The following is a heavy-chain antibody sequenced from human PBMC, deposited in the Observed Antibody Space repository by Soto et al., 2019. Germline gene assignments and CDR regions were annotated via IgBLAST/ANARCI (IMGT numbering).Heavy chain of an antibody. CDR1: GFTFSSYW. CDR2: IKQDGSEK. D-gene: IGHD2-2*01. J-gene: IGHJ4*02. V-gene: IGHV3-7*01. Sequence: EVQLVESGGGLVQPGGSLRLSCAASGFTFSSYWMTWVRQAPGKGLEWVANIKQDGSEKYYVDSVKGGFSISRDNAKKSLYLQMTTRRAEDMAVYYGGVHPPARDYWGQGTLVTVSS. CDR3: GVHPPARDY.